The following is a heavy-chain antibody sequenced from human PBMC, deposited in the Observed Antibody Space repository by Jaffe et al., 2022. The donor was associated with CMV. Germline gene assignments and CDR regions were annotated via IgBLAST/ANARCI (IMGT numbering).Heavy chain of an antibody. V-gene: IGHV5-10-1*03. CDR2: IDPSDSYT. D-gene: IGHD6-13*01. CDR1: GYSFTSYW. J-gene: IGHJ3*02. Sequence: EVQLVQSGAEVKKPGESLRISCKGSGYSFTSYWISWVRQMPGKGLEWMGRIDPSDSYTNYSPSFQGHVTISADKSISTAYLQWSSLKASDTAMYYCARRKGFMGYTVNDAFDIWGQGTMVTVSS. CDR3: ARRKGFMGYTVNDAFDI.